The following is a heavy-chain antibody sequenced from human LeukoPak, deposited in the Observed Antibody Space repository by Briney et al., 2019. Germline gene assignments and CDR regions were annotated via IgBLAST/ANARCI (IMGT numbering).Heavy chain of an antibody. D-gene: IGHD2-15*01. J-gene: IGHJ6*02. Sequence: ASVKVSCKVSGYTLTELSMHWVRQAPGKGLEWMGCFDPEDGGTIYAQKFQGRVTMTRDTSTSTVYMELSSLRSEDTAVYYCARDDIVVVVAAQDEDYYYGMDVWGQGTTVTVSS. CDR1: GYTLTELS. V-gene: IGHV1-24*01. CDR3: ARDDIVVVVAAQDEDYYYGMDV. CDR2: FDPEDGGT.